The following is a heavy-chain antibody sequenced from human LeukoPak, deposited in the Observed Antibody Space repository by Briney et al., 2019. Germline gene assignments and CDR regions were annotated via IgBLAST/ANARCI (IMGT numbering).Heavy chain of an antibody. V-gene: IGHV3-23*01. CDR3: ASSTRAVAGNFDY. CDR2: ISGSGGST. D-gene: IGHD6-19*01. J-gene: IGHJ4*02. CDR1: GFTFSSYA. Sequence: GGSLRLSCAASGFTFSSYAMSWVRQAPGKGLEWVSAISGSGGSTYHADSVKGRFTISRDNSKNTLYLQMNSLRAEDTAVYYCASSTRAVAGNFDYWGQGTLVTVSS.